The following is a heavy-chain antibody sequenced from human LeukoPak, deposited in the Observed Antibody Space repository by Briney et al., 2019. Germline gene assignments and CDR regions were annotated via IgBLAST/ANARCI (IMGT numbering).Heavy chain of an antibody. Sequence: SGGSLRLSCAASGFTFDDYAMPWVRQAPGKGLEWVSGISWNSGSIGYADSVKGRFTISRDNAKNSLYLQMNSLRAEDTALYYCAKDFTYYYDSSDPSWGQGTLVTVSS. V-gene: IGHV3-9*01. CDR3: AKDFTYYYDSSDPS. CDR2: ISWNSGSI. J-gene: IGHJ5*02. D-gene: IGHD3-22*01. CDR1: GFTFDDYA.